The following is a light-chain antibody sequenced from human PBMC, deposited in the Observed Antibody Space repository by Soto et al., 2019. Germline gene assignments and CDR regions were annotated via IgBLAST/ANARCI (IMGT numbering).Light chain of an antibody. V-gene: IGKV3-11*01. CDR3: QQRSNWPST. Sequence: EMVLTQSPATLSLSAGERAALSCRASQSVRSYLAWYQQKPGQAPRLLIYDASNRATGIPARFSGSGSGTDFTLSISSLEPEDFAVYYCQQRSNWPSTFGGGTKAEIK. CDR2: DAS. J-gene: IGKJ4*01. CDR1: QSVRSY.